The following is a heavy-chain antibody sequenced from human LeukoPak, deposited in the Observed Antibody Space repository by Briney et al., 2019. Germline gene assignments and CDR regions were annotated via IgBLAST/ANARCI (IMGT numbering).Heavy chain of an antibody. CDR1: GLTFDNCA. Sequence: PGGSLRLSCAASGLTFDNCAMNWVRQAPGKGLEWVSAISGSGGSTYYADSVKGRFTISRDNSKNTLYLQMNSLRAEDTAVYYCATIQQWRFFDYWGQGTLVTVSS. D-gene: IGHD5-18*01. J-gene: IGHJ4*02. V-gene: IGHV3-23*01. CDR3: ATIQQWRFFDY. CDR2: ISGSGGST.